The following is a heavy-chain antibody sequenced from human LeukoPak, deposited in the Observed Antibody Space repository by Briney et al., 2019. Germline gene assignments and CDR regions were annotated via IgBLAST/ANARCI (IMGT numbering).Heavy chain of an antibody. CDR1: VYTFTIYG. Sequence: ASVKVSCKASVYTFTIYGISWVRQAPGQGLEGMGWMSAYNGNTNYSQKLQGRVTMTTDTSTSTAYMQLRSLRSDDTAVYYCAIAHYDILTSNKYYSSYGMDVWGQGTTVTVS. CDR2: MSAYNGNT. V-gene: IGHV1-18*01. D-gene: IGHD3-9*01. CDR3: AIAHYDILTSNKYYSSYGMDV. J-gene: IGHJ6*01.